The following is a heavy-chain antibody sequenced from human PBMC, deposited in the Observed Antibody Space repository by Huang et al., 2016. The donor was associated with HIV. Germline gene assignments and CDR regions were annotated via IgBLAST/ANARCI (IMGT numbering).Heavy chain of an antibody. Sequence: QVQLVQSGAEVKTPGSSVKASCKASGGTFRKYAISWVRQAPGQGLEWMGGIIPMFGTPNYARKFQGRVTITAEDSTSTTYVEVSSLRSEDTALYYCARGQLGSYGDYDVLYWGQGTLVTVSS. CDR2: IIPMFGTP. J-gene: IGHJ4*02. CDR1: GGTFRKYA. CDR3: ARGQLGSYGDYDVLY. V-gene: IGHV1-69*13. D-gene: IGHD4-17*01.